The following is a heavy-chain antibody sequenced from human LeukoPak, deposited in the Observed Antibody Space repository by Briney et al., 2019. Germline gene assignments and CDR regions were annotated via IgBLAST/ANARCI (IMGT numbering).Heavy chain of an antibody. J-gene: IGHJ6*03. Sequence: GGSLRLSCAASGFTFTTYTIDWVRQAPGKGLQWVSSISSSGDYKFYADSVKGRFTVSRDNAKNSLYLQMNSLRVEDTAVYYCARDSDSSGWLDYYMDVWGKGTTVTISS. CDR3: ARDSDSSGWLDYYMDV. CDR2: ISSSGDYK. V-gene: IGHV3-21*01. CDR1: GFTFTTYT. D-gene: IGHD6-19*01.